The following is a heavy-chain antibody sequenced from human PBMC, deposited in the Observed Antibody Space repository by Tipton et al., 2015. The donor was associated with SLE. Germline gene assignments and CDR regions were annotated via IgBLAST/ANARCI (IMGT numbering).Heavy chain of an antibody. Sequence: TLSLTCTVSGGSISTYHWTWIRQTPGGGLEWIGYLYYRGSPNYNPSLKSRVTISVDTSNNQFSLKLSSVTAADTAVYYCAREAYSYGPENYYYSYYMDVWGKGTTVTVSS. J-gene: IGHJ6*03. D-gene: IGHD1-26*01. CDR2: LYYRGSP. CDR3: AREAYSYGPENYYYSYYMDV. CDR1: GGSISTYH. V-gene: IGHV4-59*12.